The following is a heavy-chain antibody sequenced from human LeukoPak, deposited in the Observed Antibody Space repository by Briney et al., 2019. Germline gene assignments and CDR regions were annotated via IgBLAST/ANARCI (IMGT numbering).Heavy chain of an antibody. CDR1: GFTFSSYS. J-gene: IGHJ4*02. D-gene: IGHD1-26*01. CDR3: ARGNGSYF. CDR2: ISSSSSYI. Sequence: RGSLRLSCAPSGFTFSSYSMTSVRQAPGKGLEWVSSISSSSSYIYYAGSVKGRFTISRDNAKNSLYLQMNSLRVEDTALYYCARGNGSYFWGQGTLVTVSS. V-gene: IGHV3-21*01.